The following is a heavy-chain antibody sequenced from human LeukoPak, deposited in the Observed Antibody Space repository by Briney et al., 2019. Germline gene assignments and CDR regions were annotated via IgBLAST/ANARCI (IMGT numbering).Heavy chain of an antibody. CDR3: ARIFRGAYFDY. V-gene: IGHV4-59*01. D-gene: IGHD3-10*01. CDR2: IYYSGDT. Sequence: SETLSLTCTVSRGSISGYSWSWIRQSPGGGLEWIGYIYYSGDTAYNPSLKSRVTVSDDKSKNQFSLKLSSVTAADTAVYYCARIFRGAYFDYWGQGTLVTVSS. CDR1: RGSISGYS. J-gene: IGHJ4*02.